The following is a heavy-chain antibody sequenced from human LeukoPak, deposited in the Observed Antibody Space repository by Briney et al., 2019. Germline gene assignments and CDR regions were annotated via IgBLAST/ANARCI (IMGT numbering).Heavy chain of an antibody. V-gene: IGHV4-59*01. Sequence: SETLSLTCTVSGGSISNYYWSWIRQPPGKGLECIGYIHYTGSTNYNPSLKSRVTISVETSKNQFSLKLKSVTAADTAVYYCARGGYYGSGNDFRFDPWGQGTLVTVSS. D-gene: IGHD3-10*01. CDR1: GGSISNYY. J-gene: IGHJ5*02. CDR3: ARGGYYGSGNDFRFDP. CDR2: IHYTGST.